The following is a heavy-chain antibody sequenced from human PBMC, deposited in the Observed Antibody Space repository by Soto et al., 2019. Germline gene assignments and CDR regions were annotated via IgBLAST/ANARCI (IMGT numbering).Heavy chain of an antibody. CDR3: SRNTLDRARGTHRFYYGMDV. J-gene: IGHJ6*02. Sequence: PGESLKISCKGSGYSFTSYWIGWVRQMPGKGLEWMGIIYPGDSDTRYSPSFQGQVTISADKYISTAYLQWSSLKASDTAMYYCSRNTLDRARGTHRFYYGMDVWGQGTTVTVSS. D-gene: IGHD5-18*01. V-gene: IGHV5-51*01. CDR2: IYPGDSDT. CDR1: GYSFTSYW.